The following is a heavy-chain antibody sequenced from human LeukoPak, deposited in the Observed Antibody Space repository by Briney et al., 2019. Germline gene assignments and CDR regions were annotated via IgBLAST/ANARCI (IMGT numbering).Heavy chain of an antibody. Sequence: PGGSLRLSCAASGFTFSGYAMDWVRQAPGKGLEWISSISRGAGTTYYAASVKGRFTISRDNAKNSLYLQMNSLRVEDTAVYYCAKEGRSLQTYWGQGTLVTVSS. V-gene: IGHV3-23*01. CDR3: AKEGRSLQTY. CDR2: ISRGAGTT. CDR1: GFTFSGYA. J-gene: IGHJ4*02. D-gene: IGHD5-24*01.